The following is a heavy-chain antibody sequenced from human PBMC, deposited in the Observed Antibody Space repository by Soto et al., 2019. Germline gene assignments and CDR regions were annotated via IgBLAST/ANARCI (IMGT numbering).Heavy chain of an antibody. CDR3: ARQPTTGDTDLWFDP. J-gene: IGHJ5*02. CDR2: IFYSGST. Sequence: SETLSLTCSVSGGSISTSRSYWAWIRQPPGKGLEWLANIFYSGSTFYNPSLASRVSVSVDTSKNEFSLKLGSATAADTAVYYCARQPTTGDTDLWFDPWGQGTLVTVSS. D-gene: IGHD2-21*01. V-gene: IGHV4-39*01. CDR1: GGSISTSRSY.